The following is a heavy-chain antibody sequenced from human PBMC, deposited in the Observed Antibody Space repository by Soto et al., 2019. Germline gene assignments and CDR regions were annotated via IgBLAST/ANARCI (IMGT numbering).Heavy chain of an antibody. CDR3: AKVASGGSSSPYYYYYYGMDV. CDR1: GGTFSSYA. Sequence: SLKVSCKASGGTFSSYAISWVRQAPGQGLEWMGGIIPIFGTANYAQKFQGRVTITAVESTSTAYMELSSLRSEDTAVYYCAKVASGGSSSPYYYYYYGMDVWGQGTTVTVSS. CDR2: IIPIFGTA. D-gene: IGHD2-15*01. J-gene: IGHJ6*02. V-gene: IGHV1-69*13.